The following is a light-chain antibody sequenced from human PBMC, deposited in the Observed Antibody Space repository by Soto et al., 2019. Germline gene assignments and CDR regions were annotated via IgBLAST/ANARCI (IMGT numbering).Light chain of an antibody. CDR2: EGS. J-gene: IGLJ2*01. CDR3: CSYAGSSTVV. CDR1: SSEVGSYNL. Sequence: QSALTQPASVSGSPGQSITISCTGTSSEVGSYNLVSWYQQHPGKAPKLMIYEGSKRPSGVSNRFSGSKSGNTASLTISGLHAEDEADYYCCSYAGSSTVVFGGGTKLTVL. V-gene: IGLV2-23*01.